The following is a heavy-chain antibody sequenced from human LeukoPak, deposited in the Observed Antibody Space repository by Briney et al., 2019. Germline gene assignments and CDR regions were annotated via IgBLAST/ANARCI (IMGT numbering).Heavy chain of an antibody. D-gene: IGHD3-22*01. Sequence: SETLSLTCAVYGGSLSGYYWSWIRQPPGKGLEWIGEINHSGSTNYNPSLKSRVTISVDTSKNQFSLKLSSVTAADTAVHYCARESRRYYYDSSGYYYNDYWGQGTLVTVSS. V-gene: IGHV4-34*01. CDR3: ARESRRYYYDSSGYYYNDY. J-gene: IGHJ4*02. CDR1: GGSLSGYY. CDR2: INHSGST.